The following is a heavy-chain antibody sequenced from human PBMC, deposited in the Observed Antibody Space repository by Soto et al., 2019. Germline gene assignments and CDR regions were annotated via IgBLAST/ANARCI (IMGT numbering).Heavy chain of an antibody. CDR2: IIPFFGTS. J-gene: IGHJ6*02. Sequence: QVQLVQSGAEVKKPGSSVKVSCEASGGTFSSYPINWVRQAPGQGLEWMGGIIPFFGTSNYEQKFQGRVTITADDSTGTAYMELRSLRSEDTAVYYCARVGHITNYGMAVWGQGTTVTVSS. CDR1: GGTFSSYP. V-gene: IGHV1-69*01. D-gene: IGHD1-26*01. CDR3: ARVGHITNYGMAV.